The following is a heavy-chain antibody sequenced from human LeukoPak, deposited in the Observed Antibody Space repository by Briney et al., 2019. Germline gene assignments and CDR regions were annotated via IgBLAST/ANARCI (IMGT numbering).Heavy chain of an antibody. Sequence: TGGSLRLSCAASGFTFSSYAMHWVRQGPGKGLEWVAYIAHHGSNKYYADSVKGRFTISRDNSKNTLYLQMNSLRAEDTAVYYCAKPVGANPYCDSTRCYPRDYWGQGTLVTVSS. D-gene: IGHD2-2*01. V-gene: IGHV3-30*02. CDR2: IAHHGSNK. CDR1: GFTFSSYA. J-gene: IGHJ4*02. CDR3: AKPVGANPYCDSTRCYPRDY.